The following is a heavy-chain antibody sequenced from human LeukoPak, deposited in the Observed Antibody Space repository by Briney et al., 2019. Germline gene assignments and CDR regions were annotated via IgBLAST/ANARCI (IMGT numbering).Heavy chain of an antibody. D-gene: IGHD3-3*01. V-gene: IGHV4-39*01. CDR1: GDSLNNNNYY. CDR2: IYYNERT. CDR3: ARITDRTIFGEIMHGFDI. J-gene: IGHJ3*02. Sequence: SETLSLTCTVSGDSLNNNNYYWGWIRQPPGKGLEWIGNIYYNERTYYSPSLKSRGTISVDTSNNQFSLKLSSVTAADTAVYYCARITDRTIFGEIMHGFDIWGQGTPVTVSS.